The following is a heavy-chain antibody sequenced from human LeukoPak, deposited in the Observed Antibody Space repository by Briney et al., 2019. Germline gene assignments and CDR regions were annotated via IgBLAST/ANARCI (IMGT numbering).Heavy chain of an antibody. CDR2: ISSSSSYI. J-gene: IGHJ4*02. D-gene: IGHD1-26*01. CDR3: ARAHSGSYSGDRY. CDR1: GFTFSSYS. V-gene: IGHV3-21*01. Sequence: GGSLRLSCAASGFTFSSYSMNWVRQAPGKGLEWVSSISSSSSYIYYADSVKGRFTISRDNAKNSLYLQMNSLRAEDTAVYYCARAHSGSYSGDRYRGQGTLVTVSS.